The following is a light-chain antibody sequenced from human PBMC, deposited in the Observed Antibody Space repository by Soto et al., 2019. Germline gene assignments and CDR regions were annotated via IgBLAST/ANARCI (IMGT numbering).Light chain of an antibody. Sequence: QSALTQPRSVSGSPVQSVTISCTGTSSDVGDYNYVSWYQQHPGKAPKLMIYEVTKRPSGVTDRFSGSKSGNTASLTVSVLQADDEADYCCSSDAGSNNVVFGGGTKLTVL. J-gene: IGLJ2*01. CDR1: SSDVGDYNY. CDR2: EVT. CDR3: SSDAGSNNVV. V-gene: IGLV2-8*01.